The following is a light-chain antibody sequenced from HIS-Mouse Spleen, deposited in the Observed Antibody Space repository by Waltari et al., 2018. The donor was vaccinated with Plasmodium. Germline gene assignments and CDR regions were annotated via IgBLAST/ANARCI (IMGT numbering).Light chain of an antibody. Sequence: QSALTQPRSVSGSPGQSVTISCTGPTSDVGGYYYVSWYQQHPRKAPKLMIYDVSKRPAGVPDRFSGSKSGNTASLTISGLQAEDEADYYCCSYAGSYTYVFGTGTKVTVL. CDR3: CSYAGSYTYV. J-gene: IGLJ1*01. V-gene: IGLV2-11*01. CDR2: DVS. CDR1: TSDVGGYYY.